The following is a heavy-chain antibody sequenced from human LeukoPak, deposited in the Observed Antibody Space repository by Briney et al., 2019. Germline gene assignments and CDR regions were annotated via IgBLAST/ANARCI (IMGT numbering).Heavy chain of an antibody. D-gene: IGHD4-17*01. V-gene: IGHV1-18*01. CDR3: ASFDYGDDWYFDL. J-gene: IGHJ2*01. CDR1: GYTFTSYG. Sequence: ASVKVSCKASGYTFTSYGISWVRQAPGQGLEWMGWISAYNGNTNYAQKLQGRVTMTTDTSTGTAYMELRSLRSDDTAVYYCASFDYGDDWYFDLWGRGTLVTVSS. CDR2: ISAYNGNT.